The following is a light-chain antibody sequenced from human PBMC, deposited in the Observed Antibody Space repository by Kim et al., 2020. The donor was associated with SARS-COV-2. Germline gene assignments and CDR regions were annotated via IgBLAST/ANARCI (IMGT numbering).Light chain of an antibody. CDR3: GTWDNSLSAVV. J-gene: IGLJ2*01. CDR1: SSNIANNQ. Sequence: KKGTISCSGSSSNIANNQVAWYQQVPGTAPKLLMYDNDKRPSGISDRFSGSKSGTSATLGITGLQTGDEADYHCGTWDNSLSAVVFGGGTQLTVL. V-gene: IGLV1-51*01. CDR2: DND.